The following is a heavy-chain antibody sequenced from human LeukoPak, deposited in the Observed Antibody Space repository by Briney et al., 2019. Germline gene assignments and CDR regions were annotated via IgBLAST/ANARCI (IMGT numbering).Heavy chain of an antibody. D-gene: IGHD3-22*01. Sequence: SETLSLTCTVSGGSISSSSYYWGWIRQPPGKGLEWIGSISYSGSTYYNPSLKSRVTISVDTSKNQFSLKLSSVTAADTAVYYCARGITMIVVVDYWGQGTLVAVSS. CDR3: ARGITMIVVVDY. CDR2: ISYSGST. J-gene: IGHJ4*02. CDR1: GGSISSSSYY. V-gene: IGHV4-39*07.